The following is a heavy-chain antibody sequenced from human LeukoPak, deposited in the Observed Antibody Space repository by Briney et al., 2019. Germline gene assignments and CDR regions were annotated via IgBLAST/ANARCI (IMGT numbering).Heavy chain of an antibody. CDR1: GGTFSNYA. CDR2: IIPIFRTT. CDR3: AKDNGSATMGFDS. D-gene: IGHD1-26*01. Sequence: SVKVSCKASGGTFSNYAFSWVRQAPGQGLEWMGGIIPIFRTTNYAEQFQGRVTITTDESTNTAYLDLSSLRSEDTAVYYCAKDNGSATMGFDSWGQGTLVSVSS. V-gene: IGHV1-69*05. J-gene: IGHJ5*01.